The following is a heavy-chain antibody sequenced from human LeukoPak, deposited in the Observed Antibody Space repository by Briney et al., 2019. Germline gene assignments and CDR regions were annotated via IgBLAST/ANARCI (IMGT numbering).Heavy chain of an antibody. D-gene: IGHD3-22*01. CDR1: GGSINNYY. CDR3: ASGMYDDSHGYYYRGAYDI. J-gene: IGHJ3*02. CDR2: IHDSGNT. V-gene: IGHV4-59*01. Sequence: SETLSLTCTVSGGSINNYYWSWFRQPPGKGLEWIGYIHDSGNTDYNPSLKSRVTISLDTSKNQFSLRLNSVTAADTAVYYCASGMYDDSHGYYYRGAYDIWGQGTKVTVSS.